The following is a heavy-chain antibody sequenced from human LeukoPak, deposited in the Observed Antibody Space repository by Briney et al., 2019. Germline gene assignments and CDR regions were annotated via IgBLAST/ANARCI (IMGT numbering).Heavy chain of an antibody. CDR1: GYTFTSYD. CDR2: MNPNSGNT. D-gene: IGHD3-10*01. V-gene: IGHV1-8*01. Sequence: ASVRVSCKASGYTFTSYDINWVRQATGQGLEWMGWMNPNSGNTGYAQKFQGRVIMTRNTSISTAYMELRSLRSDDAAVYYCARDRAQFGAFDIWGQGTMVTVSS. J-gene: IGHJ3*02. CDR3: ARDRAQFGAFDI.